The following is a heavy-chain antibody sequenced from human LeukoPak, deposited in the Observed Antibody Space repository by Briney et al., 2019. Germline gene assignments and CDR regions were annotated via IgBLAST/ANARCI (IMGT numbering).Heavy chain of an antibody. V-gene: IGHV1-18*01. CDR1: GYTFTSYG. J-gene: IGHJ4*02. CDR2: ISAYNGNT. D-gene: IGHD4-17*01. Sequence: ASVKVSCKASGYTFTSYGVSWVRQAPGQGLEWMGWISAYNGNTNYAQKLQGRVTMTTDTSTSTAYMELRSLRSDDTAVYYCARDHATVPTRRADFDYWGQGTLVTVSS. CDR3: ARDHATVPTRRADFDY.